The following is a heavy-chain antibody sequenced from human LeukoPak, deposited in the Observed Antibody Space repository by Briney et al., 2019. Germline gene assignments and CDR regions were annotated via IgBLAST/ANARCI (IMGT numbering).Heavy chain of an antibody. D-gene: IGHD4-23*01. Sequence: GGSLRLSCAASGFTFSSYSMNWVRQAPGKGLEWVSSISSSSSYIYYADSVKGRFTISRDNATNSLYLQMNSLRAEDTAVYYCARDATVVSTTNWFDPWGQGTLVTVSS. CDR1: GFTFSSYS. J-gene: IGHJ5*02. CDR3: ARDATVVSTTNWFDP. V-gene: IGHV3-21*01. CDR2: ISSSSSYI.